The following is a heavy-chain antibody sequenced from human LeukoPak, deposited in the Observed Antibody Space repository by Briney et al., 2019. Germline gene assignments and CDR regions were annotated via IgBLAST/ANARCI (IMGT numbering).Heavy chain of an antibody. J-gene: IGHJ3*02. CDR2: IVVGSGNT. CDR3: AAPRRGPHTLMDPRDAFDI. Sequence: SVTVSCKASRFTFISSGMQWVRQARGQRLEWIGWIVVGSGNTNYAQKFQERVTITRDMSTSTAYMELSSLRSEDTAVYYCAAPRRGPHTLMDPRDAFDIWGQGTMVTVSS. CDR1: RFTFISSG. D-gene: IGHD5-18*01. V-gene: IGHV1-58*02.